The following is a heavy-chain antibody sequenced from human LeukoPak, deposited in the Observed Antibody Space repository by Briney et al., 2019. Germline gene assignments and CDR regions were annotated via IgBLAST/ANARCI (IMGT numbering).Heavy chain of an antibody. CDR3: AREITIFGVVRFDP. D-gene: IGHD3-3*01. J-gene: IGHJ5*02. CDR1: GGSISSYY. CDR2: IHYSGST. Sequence: SETLSLTCTVSGGSISSYYWSWIRQPPGKGLEWIGYIHYSGSTNYNPSLKSRVTISVDTSKNQFSLKLSSVTAADTAVYYCAREITIFGVVRFDPWGQGTLVTVSS. V-gene: IGHV4-59*01.